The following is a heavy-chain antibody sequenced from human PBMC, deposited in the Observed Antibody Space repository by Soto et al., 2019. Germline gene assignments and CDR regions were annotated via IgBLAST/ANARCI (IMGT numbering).Heavy chain of an antibody. CDR1: GGSFSGYY. Sequence: SETLSLTCAVYGGSFSGYYWSWIRQPPGKGLEWIGEINHSGRTNYNPSLKSRGTISVDTSKNQFSLTLSLVTAADTAVYYCAGGPIPFVRGRFMSYGMDVWGQGTKVPVSS. D-gene: IGHD3-10*01. CDR2: INHSGRT. CDR3: AGGPIPFVRGRFMSYGMDV. J-gene: IGHJ6*02. V-gene: IGHV4-34*01.